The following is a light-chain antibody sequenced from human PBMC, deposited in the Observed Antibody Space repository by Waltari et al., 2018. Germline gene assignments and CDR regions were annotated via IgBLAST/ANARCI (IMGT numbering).Light chain of an antibody. CDR3: QQYDNWPPLT. J-gene: IGKJ5*01. Sequence: EIVMTQSPATLSVSPGERATISCRASQSFRSNYLAWYQQKPGQAPRLLIYGVATRATGIPARFSGSGFGTEFTLTISSVQAEDFAVYYCQQYDNWPPLTFGQGTRLEIK. CDR2: GVA. CDR1: QSFRSN. V-gene: IGKV3-15*01.